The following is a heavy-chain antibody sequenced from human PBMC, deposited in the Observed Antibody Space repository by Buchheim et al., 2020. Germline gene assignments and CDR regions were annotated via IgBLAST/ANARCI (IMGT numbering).Heavy chain of an antibody. CDR1: GASMNDYY. CDR2: IYYSGST. V-gene: IGHV4-59*01. J-gene: IGHJ4*02. Sequence: QVLLQESGPGMVKPSETLSLTCNVSGASMNDYYWSWIRQPPGKGLEWLGYIYYSGSTNYNPSLKRRVTITIETSKKQFSLRLTSVTAADTAVYYCARFPVQGKPYWGQGIL. CDR3: ARFPVQGKPY.